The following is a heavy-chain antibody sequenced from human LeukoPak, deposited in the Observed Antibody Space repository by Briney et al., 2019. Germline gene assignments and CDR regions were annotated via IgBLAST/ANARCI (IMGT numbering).Heavy chain of an antibody. CDR2: IYYTGTT. CDR3: ARHASVSGNWPRPLDY. J-gene: IGHJ4*02. V-gene: IGHV4-39*01. CDR1: GGSISSSTYY. D-gene: IGHD6-19*01. Sequence: SETLSLTCTVSGGSISSSTYYWGWIRQPPGKGLEWIGSIYYTGTTYYSPSLKSRVTVFLDKSKNQFSLKLSSVTAADTAVYYCARHASVSGNWPRPLDYWGQGSLVTVSS.